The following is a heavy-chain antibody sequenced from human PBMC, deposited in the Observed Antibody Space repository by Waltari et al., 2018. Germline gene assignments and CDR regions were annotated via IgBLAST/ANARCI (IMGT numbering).Heavy chain of an antibody. CDR1: GGSISSHY. V-gene: IGHV4-59*11. CDR3: VRSYGLGSYLHYFEY. CDR2: IYYSGST. Sequence: QVQLQESGPGLVKPSETLSLTCTVSGGSISSHYWSWIRQPPGKGLEWIGYIYYSGSTNYNPSLKSRVTISVDTSKNQFSLKLSSVTAADTAVYYCVRSYGLGSYLHYFEYWGQGTLVTVSS. D-gene: IGHD3-10*01. J-gene: IGHJ4*02.